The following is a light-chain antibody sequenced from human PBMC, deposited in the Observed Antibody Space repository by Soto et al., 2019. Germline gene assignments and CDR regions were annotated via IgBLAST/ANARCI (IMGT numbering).Light chain of an antibody. Sequence: EVVLTQSPATLSLSPGERATLSCRASQSVSTYLAWYQQKPGQAPRLLIYDASNRATGTPARFSGSGSGTDFTLTISSLESEDFAVYYCQQRSNWPLTFGGGTKGEI. V-gene: IGKV3-11*01. CDR3: QQRSNWPLT. J-gene: IGKJ4*01. CDR2: DAS. CDR1: QSVSTY.